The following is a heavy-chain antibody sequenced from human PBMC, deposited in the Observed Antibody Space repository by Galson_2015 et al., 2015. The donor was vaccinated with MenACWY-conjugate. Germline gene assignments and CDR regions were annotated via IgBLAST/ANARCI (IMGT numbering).Heavy chain of an antibody. D-gene: IGHD4-23*01. J-gene: IGHJ3*01. V-gene: IGHV3-30*10. Sequence: SLRISCAASGFRFSSYTFYWVRQSPGKGLEWVAVVSYDASSRYYRDSVQGRFTVSRDNSKNTVSLEMSSLGPEDSAVYYCVRADGWQRIAVDPWGQGTMVSVSS. CDR2: VSYDASSR. CDR3: VRADGWQRIAVDP. CDR1: GFRFSSYT.